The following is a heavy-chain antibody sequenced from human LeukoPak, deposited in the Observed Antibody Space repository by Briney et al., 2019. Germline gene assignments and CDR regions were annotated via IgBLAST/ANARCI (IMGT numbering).Heavy chain of an antibody. CDR2: ISNDGSNK. V-gene: IGHV3-30-3*01. J-gene: IGHJ5*02. Sequence: PGRSLRLSCAASGFTFSYYAMHWVRQAPGKGLEWVAVISNDGSNKYYADSVKGRVTISRDNSKNTLYLQMNSLRAEDTAVYYCARGGSGRPGPGYNWFDPWGQGTLVTVSS. CDR1: GFTFSYYA. D-gene: IGHD3-10*01. CDR3: ARGGSGRPGPGYNWFDP.